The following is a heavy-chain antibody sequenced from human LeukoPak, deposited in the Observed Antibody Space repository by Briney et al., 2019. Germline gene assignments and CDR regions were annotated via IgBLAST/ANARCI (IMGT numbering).Heavy chain of an antibody. CDR1: GGSFSGYY. D-gene: IGHD6-13*01. Sequence: SETLSLTCAVYGGSFSGYYWSWIRQPPGKGLEWIGYIYYSGNTNYNPSLKSRVTISVDTSKNQFSLKLSSVTAADTAVYYCARPSPNIAAAGTIGACDIWGQGTMVTVSS. CDR3: ARPSPNIAAAGTIGACDI. CDR2: IYYSGNT. J-gene: IGHJ3*02. V-gene: IGHV4-59*08.